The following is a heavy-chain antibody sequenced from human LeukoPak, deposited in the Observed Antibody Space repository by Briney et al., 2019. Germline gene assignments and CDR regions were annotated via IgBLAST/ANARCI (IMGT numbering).Heavy chain of an antibody. V-gene: IGHV3-7*01. D-gene: IGHD3-3*01. Sequence: GGSLRLSCAASGFTFSSYWMSWVRQAPGKGLEWVANIKQDGSEKYYVDSVKGRFTISRDNAKNLLYLQMNSLRAEDTAVYYCARDSGITIFGVDYYYMDVWAKGTTVTVSS. CDR1: GFTFSSYW. CDR2: IKQDGSEK. CDR3: ARDSGITIFGVDYYYMDV. J-gene: IGHJ6*03.